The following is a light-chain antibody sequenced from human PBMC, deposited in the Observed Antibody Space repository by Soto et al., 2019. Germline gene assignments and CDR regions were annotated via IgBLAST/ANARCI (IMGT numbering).Light chain of an antibody. CDR3: QQRSNWIT. J-gene: IGKJ5*01. Sequence: EILLTQSPATLSLSPGERATLSCRASQSVSSYLAWYQQKPGQTPRLLIYDAFNRATGIPARFSGSGSGTDFTLTISSLEPEDFAVYYCQQRSNWITFGQGTRLEIK. CDR2: DAF. CDR1: QSVSSY. V-gene: IGKV3-11*01.